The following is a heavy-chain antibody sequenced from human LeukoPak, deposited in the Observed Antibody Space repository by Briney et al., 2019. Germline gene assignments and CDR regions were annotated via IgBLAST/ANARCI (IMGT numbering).Heavy chain of an antibody. CDR1: GGSISSSSYY. V-gene: IGHV4-39*01. J-gene: IGHJ4*02. CDR3: ARGAEDDFWSGYYYFDY. CDR2: IYYSGST. D-gene: IGHD3-3*01. Sequence: NTSETLSLTCTVSGGSISSSSYYWGWIRQPPGKGLEWIGRIYYSGSTYYNPSLKSRVTISVDTSKNQFSLKLSSVTAADTAVYYCARGAEDDFWSGYYYFDYWGQGTLVTVSS.